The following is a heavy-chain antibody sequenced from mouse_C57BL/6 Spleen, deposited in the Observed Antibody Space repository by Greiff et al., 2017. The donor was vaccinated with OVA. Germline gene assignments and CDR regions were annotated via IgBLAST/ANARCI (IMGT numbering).Heavy chain of an antibody. D-gene: IGHD1-1*01. CDR3: AKGRGSPFAY. V-gene: IGHV3-6*01. CDR2: ISYDGSN. J-gene: IGHJ3*01. Sequence: VQLKESGPGLVKPSQSLSLTCSVTGYSITSGYYWNWIRQFPGNKLEWMGYISYDGSNNYNPSLKNRISITRDTSKNQFFLKLNSVTTEDTATYYCAKGRGSPFAYWGQGTLVTVSA. CDR1: GYSITSGYY.